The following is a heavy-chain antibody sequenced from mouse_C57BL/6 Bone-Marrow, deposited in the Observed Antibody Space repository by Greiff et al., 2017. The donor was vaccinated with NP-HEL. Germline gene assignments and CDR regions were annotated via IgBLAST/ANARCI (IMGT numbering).Heavy chain of an antibody. D-gene: IGHD2-3*01. J-gene: IGHJ3*01. Sequence: VKLVESGAELARPGASVKLSCKASGYTFTSYGISWVKQRTGQGLEWIGEIYPRSGNIYYNEKFKGKATLTADKSSSTAYMELRSLTSEDSAVYFCAGYDLAWFAYWGQGTLVTVSA. CDR3: AGYDLAWFAY. V-gene: IGHV1-81*01. CDR1: GYTFTSYG. CDR2: IYPRSGNI.